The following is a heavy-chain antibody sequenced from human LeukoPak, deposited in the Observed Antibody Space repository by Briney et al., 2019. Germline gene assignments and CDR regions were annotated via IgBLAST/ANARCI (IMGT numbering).Heavy chain of an antibody. CDR3: ARDYSSRFDY. CDR1: GFTFSSYG. J-gene: IGHJ4*02. CDR2: IWYDGSNK. Sequence: GGSLRLSCAASGFTFSSYGMHWVRQAPGKGLGWVAVIWYDGSNKYYADSVKGRFTISRDNSKNTLYLQMNSLRAEDTAVYYCARDYSSRFDYWGQGTLVTVSS. D-gene: IGHD5-18*01. V-gene: IGHV3-33*01.